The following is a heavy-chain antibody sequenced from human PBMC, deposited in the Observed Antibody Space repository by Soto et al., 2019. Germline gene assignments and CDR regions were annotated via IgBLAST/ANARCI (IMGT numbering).Heavy chain of an antibody. CDR3: AKDLFGYSSSSFVSRAGPRRTKHDY. CDR1: GFTFSSYG. CDR2: ISYDGSNK. J-gene: IGHJ4*02. Sequence: SLRLSCAASGFTFSSYGMHWVRQAPGKGLEWVAVISYDGSNKYYADSVKGRFTISRDNSKNTLYLQMNSLRAEDTAVYYCAKDLFGYSSSSFVSRAGPRRTKHDYWGQGTLVTVSS. D-gene: IGHD6-6*01. V-gene: IGHV3-30*18.